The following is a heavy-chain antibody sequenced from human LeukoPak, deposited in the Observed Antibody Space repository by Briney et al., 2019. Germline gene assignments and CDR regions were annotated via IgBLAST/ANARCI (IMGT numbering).Heavy chain of an antibody. CDR3: ARGDYGSGSYPFFPHFTRIYYYGMVV. J-gene: IGHJ6*02. Sequence: GASVKVSCKASGYTFTSYDINWVRQATGQGLEWMGWMNPNSGNTGYAQKFQGRVTMTRNTSISTAYMELSSLRSEDTAVYYCARGDYGSGSYPFFPHFTRIYYYGMVVWGQGTTVTVSS. V-gene: IGHV1-8*01. CDR1: GYTFTSYD. D-gene: IGHD3-10*01. CDR2: MNPNSGNT.